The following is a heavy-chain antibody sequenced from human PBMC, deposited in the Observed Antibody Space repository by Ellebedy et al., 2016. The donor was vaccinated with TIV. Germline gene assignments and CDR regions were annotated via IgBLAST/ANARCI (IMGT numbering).Heavy chain of an antibody. J-gene: IGHJ4*02. CDR1: GFTFSSYA. CDR3: ARGRGWYPYFDY. D-gene: IGHD6-19*01. V-gene: IGHV3-23*01. CDR2: ISGSGGST. Sequence: PGGSLRLSCAASGFTFSSYAMSWVRQAPGKGLEWVSAISGSGGSTYYADSVKGRFTISRDNSKNTLYLQMNSLRAEDTAVYYCARGRGWYPYFDYWGQGTLVTVSS.